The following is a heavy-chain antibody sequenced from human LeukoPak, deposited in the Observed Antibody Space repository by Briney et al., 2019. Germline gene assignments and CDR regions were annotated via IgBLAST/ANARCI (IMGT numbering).Heavy chain of an antibody. D-gene: IGHD6-19*01. Sequence: GGALTLSCTASGFSFSAYWVTTGREAPGAGLEFVANINPVGTATYYADPVKGRFTTSRDNAKNLVYLKMNSLRAEDTAVYHCGRFGYVAGVDLWGQGTLVTVSS. CDR1: GFSFSAYW. CDR3: GRFGYVAGVDL. CDR2: INPVGTAT. V-gene: IGHV3-7*01. J-gene: IGHJ4*02.